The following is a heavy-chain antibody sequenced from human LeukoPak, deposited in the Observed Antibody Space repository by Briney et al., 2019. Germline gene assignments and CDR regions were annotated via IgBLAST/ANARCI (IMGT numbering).Heavy chain of an antibody. CDR1: GFTFTTYD. V-gene: IGHV1-8*01. Sequence: GASVKVSCKASGFTFTTYDINWVRQATGQGLEWMGWMNPNSGNTGYAQKFQGRVTMTRNTSISTAYMELSSVRSEDTAVYYCARGGVLVPASSGNYYYYMDVWGKGTTVTVSS. CDR3: ARGGVLVPASSGNYYYYMDV. J-gene: IGHJ6*03. CDR2: MNPNSGNT. D-gene: IGHD2-2*01.